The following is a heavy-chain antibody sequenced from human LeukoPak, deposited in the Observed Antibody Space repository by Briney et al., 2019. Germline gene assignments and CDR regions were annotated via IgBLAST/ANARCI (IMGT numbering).Heavy chain of an antibody. V-gene: IGHV3-15*01. D-gene: IGHD4-17*01. Sequence: GGSLRLSCAASGFTFNNAWMSWIRQVPGKGLEWGGRIKSKSAGGTTDYPALVKGRFIISRDDSKKMLYLQMNSLKIEDTAVYYCTTDLGDYGDYIRAWGQGTLVTVSS. J-gene: IGHJ4*02. CDR2: IKSKSAGGTT. CDR1: GFTFNNAW. CDR3: TTDLGDYGDYIRA.